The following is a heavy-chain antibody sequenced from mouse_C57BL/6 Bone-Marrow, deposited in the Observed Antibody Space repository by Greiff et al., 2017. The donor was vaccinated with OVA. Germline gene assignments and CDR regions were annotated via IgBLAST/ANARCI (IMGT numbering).Heavy chain of an antibody. V-gene: IGHV1-9*01. D-gene: IGHD1-1*01. CDR3: ARGYGSSYRFAY. CDR1: GYTFTGYW. J-gene: IGHJ3*01. Sequence: QVQLQQSGAELMKPGASVKLSCKATGYTFTGYWIEWVKQRPGHGLEWIGEILPGSGSTNYNEKFKGKATVTADTSSNTAYMQFSSLTTEDSAIYYCARGYGSSYRFAYWGQGTLVTVSA. CDR2: ILPGSGST.